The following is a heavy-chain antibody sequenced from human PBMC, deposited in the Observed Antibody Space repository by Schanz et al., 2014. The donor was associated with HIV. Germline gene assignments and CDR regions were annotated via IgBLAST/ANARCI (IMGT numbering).Heavy chain of an antibody. J-gene: IGHJ4*02. Sequence: EEYLVESGGGLVQPGGSLRLSCAASGFTFSSYWMHWVRQTPGKGLVWVSRVNGDGSSAAYADSVKGRLTISRDNSKNTLYLQMNSLRAEDTAVYYCAKRRDSGYAYFDFWGQGTLVIVSS. V-gene: IGHV3-74*01. CDR2: VNGDGSSA. CDR3: AKRRDSGYAYFDF. D-gene: IGHD1-1*01. CDR1: GFTFSSYW.